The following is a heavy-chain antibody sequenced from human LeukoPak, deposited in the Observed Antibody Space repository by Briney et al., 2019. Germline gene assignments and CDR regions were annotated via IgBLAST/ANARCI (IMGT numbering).Heavy chain of an antibody. CDR1: GFTFSSYS. V-gene: IGHV3-48*01. J-gene: IGHJ4*02. D-gene: IGHD3-22*01. CDR2: ISSSSSTI. Sequence: PGGSLRLSCAASGFTFSSYSMNWVRQAPGKGLEWVSYISSSSSTIYYADSVKGRFTISRDNAKNSLYLQMNSLRAEDTAVYYCAREPRALSRYYYDSSQHAEGFDYWGQGTLVTVSS. CDR3: AREPRALSRYYYDSSQHAEGFDY.